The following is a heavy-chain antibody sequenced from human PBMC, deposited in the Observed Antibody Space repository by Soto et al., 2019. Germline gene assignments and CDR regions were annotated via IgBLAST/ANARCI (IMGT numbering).Heavy chain of an antibody. CDR2: INPSGGST. CDR1: GYTFTSYY. CDR3: ARGGSVVVVTDGFDH. Sequence: QVQVVQSGAEVKKPGASVKVSCKASGYTFTSYYMHWVRQAPGQGLEWMGRINPSGGSTSYAQRFQGRVTMTWDTYTSTVYMEVSSLRSEYTAVYYCARGGSVVVVTDGFDHWGQGTLVTVSS. D-gene: IGHD2-21*02. J-gene: IGHJ4*02. V-gene: IGHV1-46*01.